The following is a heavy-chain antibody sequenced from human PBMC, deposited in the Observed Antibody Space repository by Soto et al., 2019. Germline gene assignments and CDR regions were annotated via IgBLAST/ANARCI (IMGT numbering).Heavy chain of an antibody. D-gene: IGHD3-3*01. CDR2: ILYDGTRE. CDR3: ARDQSGSEFWTIDY. CDR1: GFTFGSYA. J-gene: IGHJ4*02. V-gene: IGHV3-33*05. Sequence: QVQLVESGGGVAQPGGSLRLSCAASGFTFGSYAMHWVRQAPGKGLEWVAVILYDGTREYYADSVKGRVTISRDKSGNTLFLQMNRLRADDTAVYYCARDQSGSEFWTIDYWGQGTLVTVPS.